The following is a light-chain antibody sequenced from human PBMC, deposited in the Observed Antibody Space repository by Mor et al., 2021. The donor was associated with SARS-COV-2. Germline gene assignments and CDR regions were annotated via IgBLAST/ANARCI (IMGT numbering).Light chain of an antibody. J-gene: IGKJ4*01. Sequence: GERATLSCRASQSVSSSYVDWYQQKPGQAPRLLIYGASSRAPGIPDRFSGSGSGTDFTLTISRLEPEEFAVYYCQQYGNSPLAFGG. V-gene: IGKV3-20*01. CDR3: QQYGNSPLA. CDR1: QSVSSSY. CDR2: GAS.